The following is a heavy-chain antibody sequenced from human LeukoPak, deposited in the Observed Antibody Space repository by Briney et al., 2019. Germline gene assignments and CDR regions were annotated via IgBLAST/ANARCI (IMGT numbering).Heavy chain of an antibody. CDR1: GFTFSSYA. CDR2: IIASSRSV. Sequence: PGGSLRLSCAASGFTFSSYAMTWVRQAPGKGLEWVASIIASSRSVYYTDSVKGRFTISRDNANNSLFLDLKSLKVEDTAVYYCGRIDQRILKTGVAQCLDYWGQGTLVTVSS. V-gene: IGHV3-21*01. CDR3: GRIDQRILKTGVAQCLDY. J-gene: IGHJ4*02. D-gene: IGHD5/OR15-5a*01.